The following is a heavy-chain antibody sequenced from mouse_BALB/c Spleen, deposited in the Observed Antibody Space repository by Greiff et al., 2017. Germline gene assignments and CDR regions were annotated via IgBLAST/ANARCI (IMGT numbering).Heavy chain of an antibody. CDR1: GFTFSSYG. D-gene: IGHD2-3*01. V-gene: IGHV5-6*01. CDR3: ARQGGQWLLAWFAY. CDR2: ISSGGSYT. J-gene: IGHJ3*01. Sequence: DVHLVESGGDLVKPGGSLKLSCAASGFTFSSYGMSWVRQTPDKRLEWVATISSGGSYTYYPDSVKGRFTISRDNAKNTLYLQMSSLKSEDTAMYYCARQGGQWLLAWFAYRGQGTLVTVSA.